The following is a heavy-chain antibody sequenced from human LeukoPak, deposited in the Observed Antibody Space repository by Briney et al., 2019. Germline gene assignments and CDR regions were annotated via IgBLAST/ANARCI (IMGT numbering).Heavy chain of an antibody. Sequence: ASVKVSCKASGYTFTSYGISWVRQAPGQGLEWMGWISAYNGNTNYAQKLQGRVTITADKSTSTAYMELSSLRSEDTAVYYCARLNDYGGKGDAFDIWGQGTMVTVSS. CDR3: ARLNDYGGKGDAFDI. V-gene: IGHV1-18*01. D-gene: IGHD4-23*01. CDR1: GYTFTSYG. J-gene: IGHJ3*02. CDR2: ISAYNGNT.